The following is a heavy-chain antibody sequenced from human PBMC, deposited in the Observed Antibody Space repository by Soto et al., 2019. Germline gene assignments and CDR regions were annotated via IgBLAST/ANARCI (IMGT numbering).Heavy chain of an antibody. Sequence: EAQLVESGGGLVQPGRSLRLSCATSGFTFDDYAMHWVRQAPGKGLEWVSGISWNSGSIGYADSVKGRFTISRDNAKNSLYLQMNSLRSEDTALYYCAKDMGYDLSPLGYFDYWGQGTLVTVSS. CDR1: GFTFDDYA. CDR3: AKDMGYDLSPLGYFDY. V-gene: IGHV3-9*01. D-gene: IGHD5-12*01. CDR2: ISWNSGSI. J-gene: IGHJ4*02.